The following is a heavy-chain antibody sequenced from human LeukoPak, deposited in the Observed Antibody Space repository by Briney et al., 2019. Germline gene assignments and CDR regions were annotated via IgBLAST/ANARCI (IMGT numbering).Heavy chain of an antibody. D-gene: IGHD2-2*01. CDR3: ARGAGYCSSTSCYGDFDY. CDR2: IIPIFGTA. Sequence: GSSVKVSCKASGGTFSSYAISWARQAPGQGREGMGGIIPIFGTANYAQKFQGRVTITADESTSTAYMELSSLRSEDTAVYYCARGAGYCSSTSCYGDFDYWGQGTLVTVSS. CDR1: GGTFSSYA. V-gene: IGHV1-69*01. J-gene: IGHJ4*02.